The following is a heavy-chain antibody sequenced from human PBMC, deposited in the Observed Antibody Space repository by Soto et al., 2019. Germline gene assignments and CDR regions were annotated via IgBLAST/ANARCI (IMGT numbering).Heavy chain of an antibody. V-gene: IGHV4-39*01. J-gene: IGHJ6*02. Sequence: SETLSLTCTVSGGSISSSSYYWGWIRQPPGKGLEWIGSIFYSGSTYYNPSLKSRVTISVDTSKNQFSLKLSSVTAADTAVYYCACIISGGYSYAFYYYGMDVWGQGTTVS. CDR3: ACIISGGYSYAFYYYGMDV. CDR2: IFYSGST. D-gene: IGHD5-18*01. CDR1: GGSISSSSYY.